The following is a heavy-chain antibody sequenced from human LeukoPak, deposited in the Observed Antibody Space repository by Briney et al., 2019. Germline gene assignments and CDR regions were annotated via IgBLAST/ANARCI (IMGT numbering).Heavy chain of an antibody. D-gene: IGHD3-16*01. CDR1: GFTFSDYY. Sequence: QPGRSLRLSFAASGFTFSDYYMSWIRQAPGKGLEWVAVIWYDGSNKYYADSVKGRFTISRDNSKNTLYLQMNSLRAEDTAVYYCASGSYDYVWGSYDYWGQGTLVTVSS. V-gene: IGHV3-33*08. CDR3: ASGSYDYVWGSYDY. CDR2: IWYDGSNK. J-gene: IGHJ4*02.